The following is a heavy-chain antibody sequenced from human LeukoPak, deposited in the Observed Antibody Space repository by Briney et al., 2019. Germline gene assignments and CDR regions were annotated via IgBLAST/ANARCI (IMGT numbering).Heavy chain of an antibody. CDR1: GDSVSSNSAA. D-gene: IGHD2-2*03. CDR3: ARGGSPGYCSSTSCYFPGHYYMDV. Sequence: SQTLSLTCAISGDSVSSNSAAWNWIRQSPSRGLEWLGRTYYRSKWYNDYAVSVKSRITINPDTSKNQFSLQLNSVTPEDTAVYYCARGGSPGYCSSTSCYFPGHYYMDVWGKGTTVTISS. J-gene: IGHJ6*03. V-gene: IGHV6-1*01. CDR2: TYYRSKWYN.